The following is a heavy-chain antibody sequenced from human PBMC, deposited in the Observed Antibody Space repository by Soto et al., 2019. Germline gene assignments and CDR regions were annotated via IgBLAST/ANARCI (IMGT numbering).Heavy chain of an antibody. Sequence: QVQLVQSGAEVKKPGASVKISCKASGYTFTSSFFHWVRQAPGQGLEWMGIINPSSGSTTYAQNFRDRVTLTRDTSTSTVYVELSSMRSEDTAVYYCAREVGATDYWGQGTLITVSS. D-gene: IGHD1-26*01. J-gene: IGHJ4*02. CDR2: INPSSGST. CDR1: GYTFTSSF. CDR3: AREVGATDY. V-gene: IGHV1-46*01.